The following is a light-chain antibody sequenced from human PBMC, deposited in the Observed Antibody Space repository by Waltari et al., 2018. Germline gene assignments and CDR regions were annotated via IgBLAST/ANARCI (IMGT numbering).Light chain of an antibody. J-gene: IGKJ4*01. CDR2: WAS. Sequence: DIVMTQSPDSLTVSLGERATIKCRSSQSILYSSTNKNYLAWYQQKPGQPPKLLIYWASTRESGVPDRFTGSGSETDFTLTINNLQAEDMAVYYCQQYYSDFLTFGGGTKVEIK. V-gene: IGKV4-1*01. CDR1: QSILYSSTNKNY. CDR3: QQYYSDFLT.